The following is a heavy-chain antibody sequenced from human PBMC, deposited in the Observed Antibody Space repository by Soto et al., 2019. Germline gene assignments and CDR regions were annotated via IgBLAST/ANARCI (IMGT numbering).Heavy chain of an antibody. J-gene: IGHJ4*02. Sequence: QPGGSLRLSCAASGFSFYSYSMSWVRQAPGRGLEWVSGISASGGSTHYADSVKGRFTISRDNSKNTMYLQMNSLRAEDTAVYYCAKDSQLDYWGQGTLVTVSS. V-gene: IGHV3-23*01. CDR1: GFSFYSYS. CDR2: ISASGGST. CDR3: AKDSQLDY.